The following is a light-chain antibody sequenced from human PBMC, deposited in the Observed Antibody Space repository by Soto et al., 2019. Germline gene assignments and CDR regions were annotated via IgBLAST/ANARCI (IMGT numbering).Light chain of an antibody. J-gene: IGLJ2*01. Sequence: QSALTQPPSASGSPGQSVTISCTGTSSDVGGYNYVSWYQQHPGKAPKLMIYEVIMRPSGVPDRFSGSKSGNTASLPVSGLQAEDEADYYCSSYAGSSNPVVFGGGTKLTVL. CDR3: SSYAGSSNPVV. CDR1: SSDVGGYNY. CDR2: EVI. V-gene: IGLV2-8*01.